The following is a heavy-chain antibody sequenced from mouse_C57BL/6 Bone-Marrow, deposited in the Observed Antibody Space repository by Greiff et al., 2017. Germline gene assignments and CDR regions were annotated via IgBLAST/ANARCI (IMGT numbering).Heavy chain of an antibody. D-gene: IGHD1-1*01. CDR1: GYTFTEYT. Sequence: QVHVKQSGAELVKPGASVKLSCKASGYTFTEYTIHWVKQRSGQGLEWIGWFYPGSGSIKYNEKFKDKATLTADKSSSPVYMELSRLTSEDSAVYFCARHGTTVGYFDYWGQGTTLTVSS. J-gene: IGHJ2*01. CDR2: FYPGSGSI. V-gene: IGHV1-62-2*01. CDR3: ARHGTTVGYFDY.